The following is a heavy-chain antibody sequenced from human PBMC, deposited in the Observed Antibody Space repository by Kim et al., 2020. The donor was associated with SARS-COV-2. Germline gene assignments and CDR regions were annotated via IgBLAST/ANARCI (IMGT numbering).Heavy chain of an antibody. V-gene: IGHV4-4*07. CDR3: ARGGTYYFDH. Sequence: GPTDYTPSHQSRVTMSVDTSRNQFSLKLTSMTAADTAVYYCARGGTYYFDHWGQRTLVTVSS. CDR2: GPT. J-gene: IGHJ4*02. D-gene: IGHD1-26*01.